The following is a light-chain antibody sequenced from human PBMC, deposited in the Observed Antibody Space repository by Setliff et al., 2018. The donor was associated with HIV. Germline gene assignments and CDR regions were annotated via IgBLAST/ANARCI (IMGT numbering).Light chain of an antibody. V-gene: IGLV2-14*03. Sequence: QSALTQPASVSGPPGQSITISCTGTSSDVGAYNYVSWYQQHPGKAPKLMIYDVSNRPAGVSRRFSGSKSGNTASLTISGLQAEDEAAYYCSSYTGSSTLEVFGTGTKGTV. J-gene: IGLJ1*01. CDR3: SSYTGSSTLEV. CDR2: DVS. CDR1: SSDVGAYNY.